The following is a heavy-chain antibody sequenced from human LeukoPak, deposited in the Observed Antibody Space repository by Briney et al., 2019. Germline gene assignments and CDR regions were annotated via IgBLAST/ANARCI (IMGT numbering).Heavy chain of an antibody. CDR1: GFTFSSYA. Sequence: GGSLRLSCAASGFTFSSYAMSWIRQAPGKGLEWVSAISGSGGSTYYADSVKGRFTISRDNSKNTLYLQMNSLRAEDTAVYYCAKRYGSGPNYYYYYGMDVWGQGTTVTVSS. CDR2: ISGSGGST. J-gene: IGHJ6*02. D-gene: IGHD3-10*01. CDR3: AKRYGSGPNYYYYYGMDV. V-gene: IGHV3-23*01.